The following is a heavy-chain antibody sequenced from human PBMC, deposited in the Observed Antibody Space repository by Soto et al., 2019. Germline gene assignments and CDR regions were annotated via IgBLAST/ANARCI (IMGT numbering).Heavy chain of an antibody. CDR1: GGSISSGDYY. D-gene: IGHD3-22*01. V-gene: IGHV4-30-4*01. CDR2: IYYSGST. CDR3: ARVSGYYDSSGYYLGHFDY. J-gene: IGHJ4*02. Sequence: SSTLSLTCTVSGGSISSGDYYWSWLRQPPGKGLEWIGYIYYSGSTYYNPSLKSRVTISVDTSKNQFSLKLSSVTAADTAVYYCARVSGYYDSSGYYLGHFDYWGQGTLVTVSS.